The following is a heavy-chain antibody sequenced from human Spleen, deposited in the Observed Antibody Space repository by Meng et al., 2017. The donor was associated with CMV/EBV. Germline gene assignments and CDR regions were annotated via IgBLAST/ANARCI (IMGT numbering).Heavy chain of an antibody. Sequence: GESLKISCAASGFTFSNYNMNWVRQAPGKGLEWVSSISSSSSYIYYADSVKGRFTISRDNSKNTLYLQMNTLRAEDTAVYYCARSAMYSNSDAFDIWGPGTMVTVSS. V-gene: IGHV3-21*01. D-gene: IGHD6-6*01. CDR1: GFTFSNYN. J-gene: IGHJ3*02. CDR3: ARSAMYSNSDAFDI. CDR2: ISSSSSYI.